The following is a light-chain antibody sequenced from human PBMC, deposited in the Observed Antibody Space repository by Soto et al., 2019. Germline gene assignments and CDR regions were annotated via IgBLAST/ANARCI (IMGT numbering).Light chain of an antibody. CDR3: QHYGSSLLYT. Sequence: EIVLTQSPGTLSLSPGERATLSCRASRSVSSTYLAWYQQKPGRAPRLLIYGASSRATGIPDRFSGSGSGTDFTLTISRLEPEDFAVYYCQHYGSSLLYTFGQGTKLEI. J-gene: IGKJ2*01. CDR2: GAS. CDR1: RSVSSTY. V-gene: IGKV3-20*01.